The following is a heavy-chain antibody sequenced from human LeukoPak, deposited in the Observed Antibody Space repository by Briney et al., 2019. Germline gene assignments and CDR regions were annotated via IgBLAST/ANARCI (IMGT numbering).Heavy chain of an antibody. CDR1: GFTFSNYA. CDR2: ISGSGGST. CDR3: AKGGGSKSSPYYFDY. D-gene: IGHD3-16*01. J-gene: IGHJ4*02. V-gene: IGHV3-23*01. Sequence: GGSLRLSCASSGFTFSNYAMTWVRQAPGKGLEWVSAISGSGGSTYYADSVKGRFTISRDNSKNTLYLQMNSLRAEDTAVYYCAKGGGSKSSPYYFDYWGQGTLVTVSS.